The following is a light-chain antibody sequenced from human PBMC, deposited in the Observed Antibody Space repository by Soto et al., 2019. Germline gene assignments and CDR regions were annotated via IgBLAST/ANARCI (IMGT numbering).Light chain of an antibody. V-gene: IGKV3-20*01. J-gene: IGKJ1*01. CDR3: QQYGSSPRT. Sequence: EIVFTQSPDTLSFTPGQRATLSCRASQSVSSNFLAWYQQKPGQAPRLLIFDASNRATGIPDRFSGSGSGTDFTLTISRLEPEDFAVYYCQQYGSSPRTFGQGTKVDIK. CDR1: QSVSSNF. CDR2: DAS.